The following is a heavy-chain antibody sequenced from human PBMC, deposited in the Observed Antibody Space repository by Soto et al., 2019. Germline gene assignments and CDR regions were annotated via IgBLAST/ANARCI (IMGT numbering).Heavy chain of an antibody. CDR1: GFTFDTYA. CDR3: AKGFRYLEWYSLEPFDY. D-gene: IGHD3-3*01. Sequence: GGSLRLSCVASGFTFDTYALNWVRQAPGKGLEWVSAIGSSGSTYYADSVKGRFTISRDTPKKTLYLQMNSLRVEDTAKYYCAKGFRYLEWYSLEPFDYWGQGALVTVSS. CDR2: IGSSGST. J-gene: IGHJ4*02. V-gene: IGHV3-23*01.